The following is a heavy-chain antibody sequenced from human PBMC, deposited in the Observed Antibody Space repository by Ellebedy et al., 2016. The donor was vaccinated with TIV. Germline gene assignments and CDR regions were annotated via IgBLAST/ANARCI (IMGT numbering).Heavy chain of an antibody. J-gene: IGHJ4*02. V-gene: IGHV3-74*03. CDR2: ISSEGSTT. CDR1: GFTFSSYW. Sequence: GGSLRLSXAASGFTFSSYWMHWVRQAPGKGLVWVSRISSEGSTTTYADSARGRFTISRDNAMNTLYLQMNSLRAEDTAVYYCARGDGSSGWYFDYWGQGTLVTVSS. D-gene: IGHD6-19*01. CDR3: ARGDGSSGWYFDY.